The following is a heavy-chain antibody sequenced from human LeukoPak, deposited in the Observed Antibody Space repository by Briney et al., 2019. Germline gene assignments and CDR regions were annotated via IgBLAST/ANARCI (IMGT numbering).Heavy chain of an antibody. CDR1: GFTFSDYY. CDR3: ARGRNVEMATTSPLGY. J-gene: IGHJ4*02. D-gene: IGHD5-24*01. Sequence: GGSLRLSCAASGFTFSDYYMSWIRQAPGKGLEWVSYISSSGSTIYCADSVKGRFTISRDNAKNSLYLQMNSLRAEDTAVYYCARGRNVEMATTSPLGYWGRGTLVTVSS. V-gene: IGHV3-11*04. CDR2: ISSSGSTI.